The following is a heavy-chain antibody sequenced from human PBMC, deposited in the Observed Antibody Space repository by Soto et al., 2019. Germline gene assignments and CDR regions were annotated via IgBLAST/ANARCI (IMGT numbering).Heavy chain of an antibody. CDR1: GGTFSSYA. D-gene: IGHD6-13*01. V-gene: IGHV1-69*13. CDR2: IIPIFGTA. CDR3: ARSGIAAAGTCHY. Sequence: VASVKVSCKASGGTFSSYAISWVRQAPGQGLEWMGGIIPIFGTANYAQKFQGRVTITADGSTSTAYMELSSLRSEDTAVYYCARSGIAAAGTCHYWGQGTLVTV. J-gene: IGHJ4*02.